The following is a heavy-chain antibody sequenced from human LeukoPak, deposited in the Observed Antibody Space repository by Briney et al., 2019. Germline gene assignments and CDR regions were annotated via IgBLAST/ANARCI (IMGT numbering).Heavy chain of an antibody. Sequence: SETLSLTCAVYGGSFSGYYWSWIRQPPGKGLEWIGEINHSGSTNYNPSRKSRVTISVDTSKNQFSLKLSSVTAADTAVYYCASQARTYYDFWSGYGHFDYWGQGTLVTVSS. CDR1: GGSFSGYY. D-gene: IGHD3-3*01. V-gene: IGHV4-34*01. J-gene: IGHJ4*02. CDR3: ASQARTYYDFWSGYGHFDY. CDR2: INHSGST.